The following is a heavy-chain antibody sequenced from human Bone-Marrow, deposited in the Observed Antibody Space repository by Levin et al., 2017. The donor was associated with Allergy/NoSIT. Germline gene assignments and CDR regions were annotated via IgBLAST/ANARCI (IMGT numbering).Heavy chain of an antibody. CDR3: ARLAAVPRPYYFDY. J-gene: IGHJ4*02. CDR2: MYSSGSGSP. D-gene: IGHD6-25*01. V-gene: IGHV4-59*01. Sequence: SETLSLTCSVSGDSINSYYWSWIRQPPGKGLEYIGYMYSSGSGSPNYNPSLKSRVTMSVDTSKNQFSLKVSSVTAEETAVYYCARLAAVPRPYYFDYWGQGTLVTVSS. CDR1: GDSINSYY.